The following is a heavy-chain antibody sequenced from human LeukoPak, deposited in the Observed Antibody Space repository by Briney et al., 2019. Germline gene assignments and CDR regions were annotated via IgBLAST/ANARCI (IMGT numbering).Heavy chain of an antibody. D-gene: IGHD1-26*01. CDR3: ARGGVGATTFGVY. J-gene: IGHJ4*02. CDR1: GYTFTSYG. CDR2: INCNSGGT. V-gene: IGHV1-2*02. Sequence: ASVKVSCKASGYTFTSYGVSWVRQAPGQGLEWMGWINCNSGGTKYPQKFQGRVTMTRDTSISTAYMELSRLRSDDTAVYYCARGGVGATTFGVYWGQGTLVTVS.